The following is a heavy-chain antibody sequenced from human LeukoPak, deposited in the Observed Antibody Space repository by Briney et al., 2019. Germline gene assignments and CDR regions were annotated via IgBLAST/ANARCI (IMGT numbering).Heavy chain of an antibody. CDR3: AKALAYYYDSSGYYYEGYYFDY. V-gene: IGHV3-23*01. CDR2: ISGSGGST. J-gene: IGHJ4*02. Sequence: GGSLRLSCAASGFTFSSYAMTWVRQAPGKGLEWVSAISGSGGSTYYADSVKGRFTISRDNSKDTLYLQMNSLRAEDTAVYYCAKALAYYYDSSGYYYEGYYFDYWGQGTLVTVSS. CDR1: GFTFSSYA. D-gene: IGHD3-22*01.